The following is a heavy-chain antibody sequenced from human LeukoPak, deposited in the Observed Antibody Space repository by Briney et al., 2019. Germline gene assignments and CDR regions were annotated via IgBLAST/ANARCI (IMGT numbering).Heavy chain of an antibody. V-gene: IGHV3-33*01. D-gene: IGHD5-24*01. Sequence: GGSLRLSCTASGFTFRTYGMVWVRQAPGKGLEWVAVIWYVGSNENYADSVKGRFTISRDNSKSTLFLQMNSLRAEDTAVYYCARNAYNYGGFDYWGLGTLVTVSS. J-gene: IGHJ4*02. CDR1: GFTFRTYG. CDR3: ARNAYNYGGFDY. CDR2: IWYVGSNE.